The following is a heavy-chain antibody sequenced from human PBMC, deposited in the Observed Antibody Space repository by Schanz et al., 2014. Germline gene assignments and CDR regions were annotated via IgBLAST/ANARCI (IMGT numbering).Heavy chain of an antibody. CDR3: ARGGSAMVRGVMTASYWCFDL. Sequence: EVQLVESGGELIQPGGSLRLSCEASGFTFSRYWMHWVRQAPGKGLEWVSRLNFDETYTSYADSVKGRFTISRDNAKNTVYLQMTSLRVEDTAVYYCARGGSAMVRGVMTASYWCFDLWGRGALVTVSP. CDR2: LNFDETYT. CDR1: GFTFSRYW. D-gene: IGHD3-10*01. J-gene: IGHJ2*01. V-gene: IGHV3-74*01.